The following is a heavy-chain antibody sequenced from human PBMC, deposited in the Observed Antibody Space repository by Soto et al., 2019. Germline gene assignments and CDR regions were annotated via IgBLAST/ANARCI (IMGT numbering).Heavy chain of an antibody. D-gene: IGHD3-10*01. Sequence: QVQLQESGPGLVKPSETLSLTCTVSGGSISSYYWSWFRQPPAKGLEWIGYIYDSGSTNYNPSLKSRVTISVDTSKNQFYLKLSPVTAADPAVYYCARMYYGLPYFDYWGQGTLVTVCS. V-gene: IGHV4-59*01. CDR2: IYDSGST. J-gene: IGHJ4*02. CDR1: GGSISSYY. CDR3: ARMYYGLPYFDY.